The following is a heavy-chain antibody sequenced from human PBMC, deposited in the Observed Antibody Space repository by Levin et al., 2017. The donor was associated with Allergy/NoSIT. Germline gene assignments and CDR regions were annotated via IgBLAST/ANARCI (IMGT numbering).Heavy chain of an antibody. Sequence: GGSLRLSCAASGFTFSSYAMSWVRQAPGKGLEWVSAISGSGGSTYYADSVKGRFTISRDNSKNTLYLQMNSLRAEDTAVYYCAKDGGYCSGGSCYPDYWGQGTLVTVSS. V-gene: IGHV3-23*01. CDR1: GFTFSSYA. CDR2: ISGSGGST. J-gene: IGHJ4*02. CDR3: AKDGGYCSGGSCYPDY. D-gene: IGHD2-15*01.